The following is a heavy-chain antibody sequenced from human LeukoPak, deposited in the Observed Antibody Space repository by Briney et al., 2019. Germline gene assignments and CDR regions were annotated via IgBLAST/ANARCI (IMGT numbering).Heavy chain of an antibody. CDR2: IWNAGTNK. CDR3: ARETPNRIVGATSGFHAFDI. Sequence: GGSLRLSCAASGFSFSTYGMHWVRQAPGKGLEWVALIWNAGTNKYYAGSVKGRFTIYRDNYKKTLYLQVNSLRAEDTAVYYCARETPNRIVGATSGFHAFDIWGQGTMVTVSS. V-gene: IGHV3-30*02. CDR1: GFSFSTYG. D-gene: IGHD1-26*01. J-gene: IGHJ3*02.